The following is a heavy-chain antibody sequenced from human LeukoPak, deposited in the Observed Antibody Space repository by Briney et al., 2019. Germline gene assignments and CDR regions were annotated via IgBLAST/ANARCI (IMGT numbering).Heavy chain of an antibody. CDR1: GGSISSSSYY. CDR2: IYYSGST. Sequence: SETLSLTCTVSGGSISSSSYYWGWIRQPPGKGLEWIGSIYYSGSTYYNPSLKSRVTISVDTSKNQFSLKRSSVTAADTAVYYCASLGASAFDYWGQGTLVTVSS. J-gene: IGHJ4*02. CDR3: ASLGASAFDY. V-gene: IGHV4-39*01.